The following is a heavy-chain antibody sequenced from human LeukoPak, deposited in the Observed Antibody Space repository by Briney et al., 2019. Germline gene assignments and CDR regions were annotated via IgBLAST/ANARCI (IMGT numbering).Heavy chain of an antibody. CDR2: IKQDGSEK. Sequence: GGSLRLSCAASGFTFSSYWMSWVRQAPGKGLEWVANIKQDGSEKYYVDSVKGRFTISRDNAKNSLYLQMNSLRAEDTAVYYCASGEVLRFLEWSRNPSGYWGQGTLVTVSS. D-gene: IGHD3-3*01. J-gene: IGHJ4*02. CDR3: ASGEVLRFLEWSRNPSGY. V-gene: IGHV3-7*01. CDR1: GFTFSSYW.